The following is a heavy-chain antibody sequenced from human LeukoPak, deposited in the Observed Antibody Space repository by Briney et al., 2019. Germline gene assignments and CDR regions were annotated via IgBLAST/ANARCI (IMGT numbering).Heavy chain of an antibody. V-gene: IGHV1-18*01. D-gene: IGHD4-11*01. Sequence: ASVKVSFKASGYTFTSYGISWVRQAPGQGLEWMGWISAYNGNTNYAQKLQGRVTMTTDTSTSTAYMELRSLRSDDTAVYYCASDIPTVTPLDYWGQGTLVTVSS. J-gene: IGHJ4*02. CDR3: ASDIPTVTPLDY. CDR1: GYTFTSYG. CDR2: ISAYNGNT.